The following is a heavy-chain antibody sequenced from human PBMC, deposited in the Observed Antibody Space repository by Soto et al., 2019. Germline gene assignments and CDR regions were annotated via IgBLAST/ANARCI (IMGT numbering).Heavy chain of an antibody. Sequence: SSVKVSCKASGGSFSTAAISWVRQAPGQGLAWMGGIVPIFRTADCAQTFQGRVTITADESTSTAYLELSSLRSEDTAVYYCARDKDRPQLGGNYYYIMDVWGQGTTVTVSS. J-gene: IGHJ6*02. V-gene: IGHV1-69*13. CDR3: ARDKDRPQLGGNYYYIMDV. CDR1: GGSFSTAA. CDR2: IVPIFRTA. D-gene: IGHD3-3*02.